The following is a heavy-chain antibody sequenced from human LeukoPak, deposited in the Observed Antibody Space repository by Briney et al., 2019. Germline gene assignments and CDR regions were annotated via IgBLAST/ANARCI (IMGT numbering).Heavy chain of an antibody. CDR1: GFTLRNYT. J-gene: IGHJ3*02. CDR2: ISSTSSYI. D-gene: IGHD3-22*01. CDR3: ARVGYFDSSGYYFPIAFDM. V-gene: IGHV3-21*01. Sequence: GGSLRLSCTPSGFTLRNYTMTWVRQAPGKGLEWVSSISSTSSYIYYSDSVTGRFTVSRDNAKESLSLQMNSLRAEDTAVYYCARVGYFDSSGYYFPIAFDMWGQGTMVTVAS.